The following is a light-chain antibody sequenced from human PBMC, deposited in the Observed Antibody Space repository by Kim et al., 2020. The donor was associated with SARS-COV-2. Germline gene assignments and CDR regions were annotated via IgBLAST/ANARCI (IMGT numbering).Light chain of an antibody. CDR2: QDS. J-gene: IGLJ3*02. Sequence: VSPGQPSSITCSGDKLGDKYACWYQQRPGQSPVLVIYQDSKRPSGIPERFSGSNAGNTATLTISGTQAMDEADYYCQAWDSSTAVFGGGTQLTVL. V-gene: IGLV3-1*01. CDR3: QAWDSSTAV. CDR1: KLGDKY.